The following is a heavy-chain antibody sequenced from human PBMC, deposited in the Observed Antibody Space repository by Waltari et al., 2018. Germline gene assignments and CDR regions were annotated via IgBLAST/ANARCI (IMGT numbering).Heavy chain of an antibody. V-gene: IGHV3-9*03. CDR3: ARTGERYTFDM. CDR2: ISWNSGDI. D-gene: IGHD7-27*01. J-gene: IGHJ3*02. CDR1: GLMCDEYA. Sequence: ELLLVESGGGCVKPGRCVRLPCAASGLMCDEYAMPWGRQAPGRGLEWCSGISWNSGDIGYADSVKGRFTISRDNAKNSLFLQMDSLSAEDMAFYYCARTGERYTFDMWGQGTMVIVSS.